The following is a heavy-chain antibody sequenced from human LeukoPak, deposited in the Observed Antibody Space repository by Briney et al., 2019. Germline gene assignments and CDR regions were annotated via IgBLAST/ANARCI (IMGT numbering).Heavy chain of an antibody. Sequence: GGSLRLSCAASGFTFSRYWTHWVRQAPGMGLVWVAHISSDGRITNYADSVKGRFAISRDNAKNTLYLQMNNLRAEDTAVYYCASQVSTGHWGQGTLVTVSS. CDR1: GFTFSRYW. CDR3: ASQVSTGH. CDR2: ISSDGRIT. D-gene: IGHD1-1*01. J-gene: IGHJ4*02. V-gene: IGHV3-74*01.